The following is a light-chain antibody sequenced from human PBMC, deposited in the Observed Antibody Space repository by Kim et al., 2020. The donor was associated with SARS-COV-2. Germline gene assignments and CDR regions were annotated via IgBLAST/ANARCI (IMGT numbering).Light chain of an antibody. CDR1: TGISDW. Sequence: SASVGGSVTITCRASTGISDWLAWYQQKPGSAPKLLIYEASSLQSGVPSRFSGSGYGTDFTLTISSLQPEDFATYFCQHTDRFPWTFGQGTKL. CDR2: EAS. J-gene: IGKJ1*01. V-gene: IGKV1-12*01. CDR3: QHTDRFPWT.